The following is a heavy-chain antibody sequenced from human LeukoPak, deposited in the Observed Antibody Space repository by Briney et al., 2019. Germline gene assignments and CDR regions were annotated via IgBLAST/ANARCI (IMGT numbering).Heavy chain of an antibody. Sequence: SETLSLTCTVSGGSISSSSYYWGWIRQPPGKGLEWIGSIYYSGSTYYNPSLKSRVTISVDTSKNQFSLKLSSVTAADTAVYYCARVPTTGGNDDAFDIWGQGTMVTVSS. CDR3: ARVPTTGGNDDAFDI. J-gene: IGHJ3*02. CDR1: GGSISSSSYY. D-gene: IGHD4-23*01. V-gene: IGHV4-39*01. CDR2: IYYSGST.